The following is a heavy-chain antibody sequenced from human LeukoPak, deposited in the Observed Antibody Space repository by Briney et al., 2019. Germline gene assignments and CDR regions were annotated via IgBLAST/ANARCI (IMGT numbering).Heavy chain of an antibody. Sequence: GGSLRLSCAASGFTFSGYGMHWVRQAPGKGLDWVAFIRYDGSNKYYADSVKGRFTISRDNSKNTLYLQMNSLRAEDTAVYYCAKDLIVAVTTDDAGFDYWGQGTLVTVSS. V-gene: IGHV3-30*02. CDR3: AKDLIVAVTTDDAGFDY. J-gene: IGHJ4*02. CDR2: IRYDGSNK. CDR1: GFTFSGYG. D-gene: IGHD4-17*01.